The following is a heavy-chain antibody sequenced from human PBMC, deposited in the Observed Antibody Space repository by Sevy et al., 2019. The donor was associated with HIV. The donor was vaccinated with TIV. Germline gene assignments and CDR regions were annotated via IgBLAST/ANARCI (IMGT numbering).Heavy chain of an antibody. V-gene: IGHV3-53*01. CDR2: IYSGGST. Sequence: GGSLRLSCAASGFTVSSNYMSWVRQAPGKGLEWVSVIYSGGSTYYADSVKGRFTISRDNSKNTLYLQMNSLRAEDTAVYYCARETVRGYSGYGAAFYIWGQGTMVTVSS. D-gene: IGHD5-12*01. CDR1: GFTVSSNY. J-gene: IGHJ3*02. CDR3: ARETVRGYSGYGAAFYI.